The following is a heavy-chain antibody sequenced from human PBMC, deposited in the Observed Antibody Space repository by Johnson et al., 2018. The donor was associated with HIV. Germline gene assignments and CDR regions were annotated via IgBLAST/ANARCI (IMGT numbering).Heavy chain of an antibody. CDR2: ISYDGSNE. CDR1: GFTFSSYG. D-gene: IGHD3-10*01. Sequence: QVQLVESGGGVVQPGRSLRLSCAASGFTFSSYGMHWVRQAPGTGLEWVAVISYDGSNEYYADSVKGRSTISRDNSKNTLYLQMNSLRAVDTAVDYCAKDLPRAMVRAIDAFDIWGQGTMVTVSS. V-gene: IGHV3-30*18. CDR3: AKDLPRAMVRAIDAFDI. J-gene: IGHJ3*02.